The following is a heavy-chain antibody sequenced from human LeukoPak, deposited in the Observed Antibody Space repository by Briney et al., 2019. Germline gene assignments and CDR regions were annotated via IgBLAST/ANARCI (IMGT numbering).Heavy chain of an antibody. Sequence: GGSLRLFCGASGFTFDDYAMHGVRQAPGKGLEWVSLISENGGIIYYADSLKGRFTISRDNRKNSLYLQMNSLSAEDTALYYCAKGLRRDGYNRFRWFDRWGQGTLVTVSS. J-gene: IGHJ5*02. CDR3: AKGLRRDGYNRFRWFDR. D-gene: IGHD5-24*01. CDR2: ISENGGII. CDR1: GFTFDDYA. V-gene: IGHV3-43*02.